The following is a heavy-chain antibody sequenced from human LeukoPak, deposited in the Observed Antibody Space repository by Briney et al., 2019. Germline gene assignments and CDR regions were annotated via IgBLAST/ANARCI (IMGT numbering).Heavy chain of an antibody. CDR2: IWLDGSNK. D-gene: IGHD1-26*01. CDR1: GFTFSSFG. V-gene: IGHV3-33*01. J-gene: IGHJ6*03. CDR3: ARDSGSYYRSDYYYYMDV. Sequence: QAGGSLRLSCAASGFTFSSFGMHWVRQAPGKGLEWVPVIWLDGSNKYFGDSVKGRFTISRDNSKNTVYLQMNSLRAEDTAVYYCARDSGSYYRSDYYYYMDVWGKGTTVTVSS.